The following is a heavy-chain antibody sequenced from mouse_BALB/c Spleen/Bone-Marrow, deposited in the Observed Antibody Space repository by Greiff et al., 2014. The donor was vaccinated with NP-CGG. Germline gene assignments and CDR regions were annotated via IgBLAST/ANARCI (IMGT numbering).Heavy chain of an antibody. D-gene: IGHD4-1*01. V-gene: IGHV2-6-2*01. CDR1: GFSLTSYG. CDR3: ARSGTDYAMDY. J-gene: IGHJ4*01. Sequence: VQLQQSGPDLVAPSQSLSLTCTVSGFSLTSYGLHWVRQPPGKGLEWLGVIWSDGSTTYNSALKSRLSISKDNSKRQALLKMNSLQTDDTAMYYCARSGTDYAMDYWGQGTSVTVSS. CDR2: IWSDGST.